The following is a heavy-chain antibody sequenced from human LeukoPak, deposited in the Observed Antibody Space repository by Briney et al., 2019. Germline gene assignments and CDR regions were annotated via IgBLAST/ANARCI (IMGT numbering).Heavy chain of an antibody. CDR2: IGPYNGNT. Sequence: ASVKVSCKASGYTFTSYGISWVRQAPGQGLEWMGWIGPYNGNTNYAQNLQGRVTMTTDPSTSTAYMELGSLGSDDTAVYYCARDQDSLVRGVIGYWGQGTLVTVSS. D-gene: IGHD3-10*01. CDR3: ARDQDSLVRGVIGY. J-gene: IGHJ4*02. CDR1: GYTFTSYG. V-gene: IGHV1-18*01.